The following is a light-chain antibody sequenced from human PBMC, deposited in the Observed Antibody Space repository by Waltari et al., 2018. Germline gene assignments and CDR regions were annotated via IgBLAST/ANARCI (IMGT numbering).Light chain of an antibody. Sequence: DIQMTQSPSSLAASVGDRVTITCRASQDIADWVAWYQQKLGKAPKLLIYRTNNLETGVPSRCSGGGFGTQFTRTVSCLQPEDIATYFCQHYDTSPPTFGQGTKLEIK. CDR2: RTN. CDR3: QHYDTSPPT. V-gene: IGKV1-33*01. CDR1: QDIADW. J-gene: IGKJ1*01.